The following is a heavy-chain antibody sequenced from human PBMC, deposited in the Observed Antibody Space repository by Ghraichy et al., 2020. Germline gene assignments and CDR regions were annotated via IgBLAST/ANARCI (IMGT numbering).Heavy chain of an antibody. J-gene: IGHJ5*02. CDR3: AREGVAARRENWFDP. D-gene: IGHD6-6*01. CDR2: IYNRGST. CDR1: GSSISSYY. Sequence: SETLSLTCTVSGSSISSYYWTWIRQPPGKGLEWIGYIYNRGSTSYNPSLKSRVTISIDTPNNQFSLKLTSVTAADTAVYYCAREGVAARRENWFDPWGQGTLVTVSS. V-gene: IGHV4-59*01.